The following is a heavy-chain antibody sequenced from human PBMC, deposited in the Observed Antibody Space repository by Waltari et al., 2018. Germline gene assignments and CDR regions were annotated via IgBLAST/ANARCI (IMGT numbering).Heavy chain of an antibody. D-gene: IGHD3-3*01. Sequence: EVQLVESGGGLIQPGGSLRLSCAASGFNVRSNYMSWVSQAPGKGLEWVSVIYSGGSTYYADSVKGRFTISRDNSKNTLYLQMNSLRAEDTAVYYCARTKWDFWSGFWFDPWGQGTLVTVSS. J-gene: IGHJ5*02. CDR2: IYSGGST. V-gene: IGHV3-53*01. CDR3: ARTKWDFWSGFWFDP. CDR1: GFNVRSNY.